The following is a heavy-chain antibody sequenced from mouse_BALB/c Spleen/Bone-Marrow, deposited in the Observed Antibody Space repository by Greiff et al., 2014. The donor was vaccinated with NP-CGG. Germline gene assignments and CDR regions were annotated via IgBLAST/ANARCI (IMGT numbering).Heavy chain of an antibody. CDR3: ARDGNYRYAMDY. CDR2: INPSNGRT. Sequence: VQLQQSGDELVKPGASVKLSCMASGFTFTSYWIHWVKQRPGRGPEWIGEINPSNGRTNYNEKFKRKATLTEDKSSSTAYMQLSSLTSEDSAVYYCARDGNYRYAMDYWGQGTSVTVSS. J-gene: IGHJ4*01. D-gene: IGHD2-1*01. V-gene: IGHV1S81*02. CDR1: GFTFTSYW.